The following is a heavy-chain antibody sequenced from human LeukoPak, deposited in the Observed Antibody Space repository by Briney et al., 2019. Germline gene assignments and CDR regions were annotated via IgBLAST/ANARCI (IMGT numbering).Heavy chain of an antibody. CDR2: IDPSDSYT. Sequence: GESLKISCQGSGYSFTSYWISWVRQMPGKGLEWMGRIDPSDSYTNYSPSFQGHVTISADKSISTAYLQWSSLKASDTAMYYCARLVYCSSTSCYRDYWGQGTLVTVSS. J-gene: IGHJ4*02. V-gene: IGHV5-10-1*01. D-gene: IGHD2-2*01. CDR3: ARLVYCSSTSCYRDY. CDR1: GYSFTSYW.